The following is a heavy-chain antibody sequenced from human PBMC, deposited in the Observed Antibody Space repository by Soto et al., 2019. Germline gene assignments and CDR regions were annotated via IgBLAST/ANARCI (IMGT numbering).Heavy chain of an antibody. V-gene: IGHV1-69*13. J-gene: IGHJ6*02. CDR2: IIPIFGTA. CDR3: ARDQGRSSGWPKHYYSYRMDV. D-gene: IGHD6-19*01. Sequence: ASVXVSCKASGGTFSSSAISWVRQAPGQGLEWMGGIIPIFGTANYAQKFQGRVTITADESTSTAYMELSSLRSEDTAVYYCARDQGRSSGWPKHYYSYRMDVWGQGTTVTVSS. CDR1: GGTFSSSA.